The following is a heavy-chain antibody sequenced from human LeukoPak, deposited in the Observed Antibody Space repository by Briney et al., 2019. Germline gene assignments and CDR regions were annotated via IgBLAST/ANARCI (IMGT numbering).Heavy chain of an antibody. CDR3: ARDNYALAMDY. Sequence: ASVKVSCKASGYTFTSYGISWVRQAPGQGLEWMGWINTNTGNPTYAQGFTGRFVFSLDTSVSTTYLQISSLKAEDTAVYYCARDNYALAMDYWGQGTLVTVSS. CDR1: GYTFTSYG. D-gene: IGHD4-11*01. V-gene: IGHV7-4-1*02. J-gene: IGHJ4*02. CDR2: INTNTGNP.